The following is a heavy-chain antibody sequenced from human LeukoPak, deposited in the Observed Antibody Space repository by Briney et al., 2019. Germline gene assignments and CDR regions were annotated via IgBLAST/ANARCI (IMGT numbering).Heavy chain of an antibody. CDR2: MNPKSGNT. Sequence: ASVKVSCKASGYTFTNHDINWVRQASGQGLEWMGWMNPKSGNTGYLQKFQGRVTMTRDTSISTAYMELSRLRSDDTAVYYCARDLATVPFDYWGQGTLVTVSS. CDR1: GYTFTNHD. CDR3: ARDLATVPFDY. D-gene: IGHD4-17*01. J-gene: IGHJ4*02. V-gene: IGHV1-8*01.